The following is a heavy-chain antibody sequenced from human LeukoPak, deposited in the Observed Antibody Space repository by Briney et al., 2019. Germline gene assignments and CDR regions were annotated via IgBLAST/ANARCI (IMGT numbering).Heavy chain of an antibody. CDR3: AKRRGLELLYYYYMDV. Sequence: GGSLRLSCAASGFTFSNYGIHWVRQAPGKGLEWVAFIEYDGSNKYYADSVKGRFTISRDNSKNTLYLQMNSLRAEDTAVYYCAKRRGLELLYYYYMDVWGKGTTVTVSS. V-gene: IGHV3-30*02. CDR1: GFTFSNYG. J-gene: IGHJ6*03. CDR2: IEYDGSNK. D-gene: IGHD1-7*01.